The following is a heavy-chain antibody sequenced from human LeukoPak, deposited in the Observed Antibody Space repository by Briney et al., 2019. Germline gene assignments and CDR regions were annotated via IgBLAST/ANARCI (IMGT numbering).Heavy chain of an antibody. Sequence: SETLSLTCAVYGGSFSGYYWSWIRQPSGKGLEWIGEINHSGSTNYNPSLKSRVTISVDTSKNQFSLKLSSVTAADTAVYYCARGRGEWLRPRNWFDPWGQGTLVTVSS. CDR1: GGSFSGYY. D-gene: IGHD5-12*01. CDR2: INHSGST. J-gene: IGHJ5*02. CDR3: ARGRGEWLRPRNWFDP. V-gene: IGHV4-34*01.